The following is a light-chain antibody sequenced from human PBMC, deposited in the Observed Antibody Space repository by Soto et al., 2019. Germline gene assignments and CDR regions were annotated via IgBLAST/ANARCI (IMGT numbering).Light chain of an antibody. CDR2: GAS. Sequence: EIVLTQSPGTLSLSPGERATLSCRASQSVSSSYLAWYQQKPRQAPRLLIYGASSRATGIPDRFSGSGSGTAFTLTISRLEPEDFAVYYCQQYGSSPLFTFGPGTKVDIK. CDR1: QSVSSSY. J-gene: IGKJ3*01. V-gene: IGKV3-20*01. CDR3: QQYGSSPLFT.